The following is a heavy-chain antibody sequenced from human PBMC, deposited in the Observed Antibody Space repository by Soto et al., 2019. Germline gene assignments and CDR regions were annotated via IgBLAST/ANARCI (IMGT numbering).Heavy chain of an antibody. D-gene: IGHD5-12*01. CDR3: ARARLRAVYAFDI. Sequence: SETLSLTCTVSGGSVSSGAYYWTWIRQRPGKGLEWIGHIYYSGGTYYSPSLKSRLSISLDTSKNQFSLRLSSVTAADTAMYYCARARLRAVYAFDIWGQGTMVTVSS. CDR2: IYYSGGT. CDR1: GGSVSSGAYY. J-gene: IGHJ3*02. V-gene: IGHV4-31*03.